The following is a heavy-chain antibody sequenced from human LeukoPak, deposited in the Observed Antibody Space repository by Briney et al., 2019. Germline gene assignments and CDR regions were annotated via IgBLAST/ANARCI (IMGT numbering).Heavy chain of an antibody. CDR3: ARASQWLAFDY. CDR2: IYDGDNT. V-gene: IGHV3-66*01. CDR1: GFTVSSNY. D-gene: IGHD6-19*01. J-gene: IGHJ4*02. Sequence: GGSLRLSCAASGFTVSSNYMSWVRQAPGKGLEWVSVIYDGDNTNYADSVKGRITISRNNSKNTLYLQMNSLRAEDTAVYYCARASQWLAFDYWGQGTLVTVSS.